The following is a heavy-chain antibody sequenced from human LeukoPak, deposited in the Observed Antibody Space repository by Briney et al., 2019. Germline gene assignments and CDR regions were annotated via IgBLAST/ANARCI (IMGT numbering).Heavy chain of an antibody. J-gene: IGHJ4*02. CDR2: INPSGGST. D-gene: IGHD3-9*01. CDR1: GYTFTSYY. CDR3: ARDWGSERDLLTGYYIY. Sequence: ASVKVSCKTSGYTFTSYYMHWVRQAPGQGLDWMGIINPSGGSTSYAQKFQGGVTMTRDTSTSTVYMELSGLRSEDTAVYYCARDWGSERDLLTGYYIYWGQGTLVTVSS. V-gene: IGHV1-46*01.